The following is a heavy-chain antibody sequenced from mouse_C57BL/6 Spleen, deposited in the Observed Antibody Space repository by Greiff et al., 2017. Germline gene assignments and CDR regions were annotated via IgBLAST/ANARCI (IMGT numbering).Heavy chain of an antibody. CDR3: ARQGGYFAY. CDR2: ISSGGSYT. Sequence: EVMLMESGGDLVKPGGSLKLSCAASGFTFSSYGMSWVRQTPDKRLEWVATISSGGSYTYYPDSVKGRFTISRDNAKNTLYLQMSSLKSEDTAMYYCARQGGYFAYWGQGTLVTVSA. D-gene: IGHD2-2*01. V-gene: IGHV5-6*01. J-gene: IGHJ3*01. CDR1: GFTFSSYG.